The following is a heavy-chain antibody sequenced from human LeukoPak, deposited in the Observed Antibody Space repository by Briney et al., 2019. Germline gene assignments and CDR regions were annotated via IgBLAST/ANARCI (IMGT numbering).Heavy chain of an antibody. V-gene: IGHV3-23*01. D-gene: IGHD3-10*01. Sequence: GGSLRLSCAASGFTFSSYAMSWVRQAPGKGLEWVSAISGSGGSTYYADSVKGRFTISRDNSKNTLYLQMNSLRAEDTAVYYCARDRITMVRGGNEPIDYWGQGTLVTVSS. CDR1: GFTFSSYA. J-gene: IGHJ4*02. CDR3: ARDRITMVRGGNEPIDY. CDR2: ISGSGGST.